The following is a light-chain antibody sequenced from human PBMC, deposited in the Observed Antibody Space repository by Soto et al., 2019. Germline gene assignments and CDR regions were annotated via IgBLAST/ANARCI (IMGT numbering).Light chain of an antibody. V-gene: IGKV1-39*01. J-gene: IGKJ1*01. CDR1: QTMNSY. Sequence: DIQMTQSPSSLSASVGDRVTITCRASQTMNSYLNWYQQRPGKAPELLIYGVSSLQSGVPSRFSGSGSGTDFTLTISILQPEDFATYYCQQSDSIPWTFGQGTKVDIK. CDR2: GVS. CDR3: QQSDSIPWT.